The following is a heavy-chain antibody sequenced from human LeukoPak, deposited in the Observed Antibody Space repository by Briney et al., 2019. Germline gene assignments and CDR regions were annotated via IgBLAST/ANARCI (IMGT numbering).Heavy chain of an antibody. J-gene: IGHJ1*01. CDR2: INHSGST. CDR1: GGSFSGYY. Sequence: TPSETLSLTCAVYGGSFSGYYWSWIRQPPGKGLEWIGEINHSGSTNYNPSLKSRVTISVDTSKNQFSLKLSSVTAADTAVYYCARSLDYGDYFQHWGQGTLVTVSS. V-gene: IGHV4-34*01. CDR3: ARSLDYGDYFQH. D-gene: IGHD3/OR15-3a*01.